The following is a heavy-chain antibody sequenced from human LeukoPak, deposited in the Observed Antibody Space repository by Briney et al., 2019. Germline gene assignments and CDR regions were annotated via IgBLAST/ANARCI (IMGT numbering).Heavy chain of an antibody. CDR3: ARELQYYDFWSGYQN. CDR2: ISSSSSTI. V-gene: IGHV3-48*01. D-gene: IGHD3-3*01. CDR1: GFTFSSYS. J-gene: IGHJ4*02. Sequence: PGGSLRLSCAASGFTFSSYSMNWVRQAPGKGLEWVSYISSSSSTIYYADSVKGRFTISRDNAKNSLYLQMNSLRAEDTVVYYCARELQYYDFWSGYQNWGQGTLVTVSS.